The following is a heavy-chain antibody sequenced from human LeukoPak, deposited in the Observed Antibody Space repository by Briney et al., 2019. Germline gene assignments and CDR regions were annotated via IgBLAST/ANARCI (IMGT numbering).Heavy chain of an antibody. J-gene: IGHJ6*02. V-gene: IGHV1-69*01. D-gene: IGHD1-14*01. CDR3: ARGGNPPRGLGDYYYGMDV. CDR2: IIPIFGTA. CDR1: GGTFSSYA. Sequence: GASVKVSCKASGGTFSSYAISWVRQAPGQGLEWMGGIIPIFGTANYAQKFQGRVTITADESTSTACMELSSLRSEDTAVYYCARGGNPPRGLGDYYYGMDVWGQGTTVTVSS.